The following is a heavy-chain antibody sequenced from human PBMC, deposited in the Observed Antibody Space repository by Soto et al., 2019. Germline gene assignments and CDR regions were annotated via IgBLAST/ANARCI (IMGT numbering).Heavy chain of an antibody. CDR3: TTDWAPYDNSGPYPLH. V-gene: IGHV3-15*01. CDR2: IKSQTDGGTT. Sequence: GGSLRLSCAVSAFTFNNAWMSWVRQTPGKGLKWVGRIKSQTDGGTTDYAAPVKGRFTISRDDSKNTLYLQLNSLKTEDTAVYYCTTDWAPYDNSGPYPLHWGQGTLVTV. D-gene: IGHD3-22*01. J-gene: IGHJ4*02. CDR1: AFTFNNAW.